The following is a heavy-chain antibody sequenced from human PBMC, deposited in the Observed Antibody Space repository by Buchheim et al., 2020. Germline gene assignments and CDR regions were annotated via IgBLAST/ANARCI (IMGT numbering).Heavy chain of an antibody. D-gene: IGHD3-10*01. CDR3: VRDMYGSGDY. Sequence: EVQLVESGGGLVQPGGSLRLSCSAPGFPFSIYWMHWVRQAPGKGLAWVSHINREGTTPNYADSVTGRLNPSRDNGKNTLYLQMNNLRAEDTAVYYCVRDMYGSGDYWGQGTL. CDR2: INREGTTP. CDR1: GFPFSIYW. J-gene: IGHJ4*02. V-gene: IGHV3-74*01.